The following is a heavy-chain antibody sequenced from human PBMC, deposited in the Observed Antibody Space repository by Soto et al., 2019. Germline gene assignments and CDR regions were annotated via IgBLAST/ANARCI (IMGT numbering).Heavy chain of an antibody. CDR1: GFTFSSYG. D-gene: IGHD6-6*01. CDR3: AREGSSSSGDYFDY. Sequence: QVQLVESGGGVVQPGRSLRLSCAASGFTFSSYGMHWVRQAPGKGLEWVAVIWYDGSNKYYADSVKGRFTISRDNSKNTLYLQMNSLRAEDTAVYYCAREGSSSSGDYFDYWGQGTLVTVSS. CDR2: IWYDGSNK. J-gene: IGHJ4*02. V-gene: IGHV3-33*01.